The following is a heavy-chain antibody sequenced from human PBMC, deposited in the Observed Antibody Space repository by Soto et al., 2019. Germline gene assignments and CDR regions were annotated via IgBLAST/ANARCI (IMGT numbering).Heavy chain of an antibody. J-gene: IGHJ4*02. V-gene: IGHV1-18*04. CDR3: ARARMFSGAHHDY. CDR1: GYTFTNFG. CDR2: ITPYNGNA. Sequence: QVHLVQSGAVVENPGASVKVSCKASGYTFTNFGINWVRQAPGQGLEWMGWITPYNGNANYPQKHQDRLTITTDTSTNIAYLELRSLRSDDTAVYFCARARMFSGAHHDYWGQGTRVTVSS. D-gene: IGHD1-26*01.